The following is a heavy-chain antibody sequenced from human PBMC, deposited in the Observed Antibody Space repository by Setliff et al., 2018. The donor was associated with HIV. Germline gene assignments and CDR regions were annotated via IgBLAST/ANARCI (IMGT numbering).Heavy chain of an antibody. CDR3: ARLGAYCSSTSCYSYYYYYYYMDV. D-gene: IGHD2-2*02. V-gene: IGHV5-51*01. Sequence: PGESLKLSCKGSGYSFTSYWIGWVRQMPGKGLEWMGIIYPGDSDTGYSQSFQGQVTISADKSISTAYLQWSSLKASDTAIYYCARLGAYCSSTSCYSYYYYYYYMDVWGKGNTVTVS. CDR1: GYSFTSYW. J-gene: IGHJ6*03. CDR2: IYPGDSDT.